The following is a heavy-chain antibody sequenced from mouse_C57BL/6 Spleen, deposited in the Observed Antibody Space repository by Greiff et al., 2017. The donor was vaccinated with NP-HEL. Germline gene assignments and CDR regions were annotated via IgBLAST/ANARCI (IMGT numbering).Heavy chain of an antibody. CDR1: GYTFPRYC. CDR2: INPSNGGT. CDR3: ARGYDYDRSYYAIDY. V-gene: IGHV1-53*01. J-gene: IGHJ4*01. D-gene: IGHD2-4*01. Sequence: VQLQQPGTELVKPGASVKLSCKASGYTFPRYCMHWVKQRPGQGLVWIGNINPSNGGTNYNEKFKSNATLTVDKSSSTAYMQLSSLTSEDSAVYYCARGYDYDRSYYAIDYWGQGTSVTVSS.